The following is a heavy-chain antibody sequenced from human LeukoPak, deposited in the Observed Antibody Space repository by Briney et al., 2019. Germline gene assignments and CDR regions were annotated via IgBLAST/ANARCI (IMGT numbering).Heavy chain of an antibody. CDR1: GGSISSYY. J-gene: IGHJ4*02. D-gene: IGHD6-13*01. CDR3: ARGIAASGHFDY. V-gene: IGHV4-4*09. CDR2: IYTSGST. Sequence: SETLSLTCTVSGGSISSYYWSWIRQPPGKGLEWIGYIYTSGSTNYNPSLKSRVTISVDTSKNQFSLKLSSVTAADTAVYSCARGIAASGHFDYWGQGALVTVSS.